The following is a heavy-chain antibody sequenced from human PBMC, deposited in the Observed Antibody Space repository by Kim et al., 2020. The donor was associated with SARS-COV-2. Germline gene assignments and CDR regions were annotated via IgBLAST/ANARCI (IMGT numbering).Heavy chain of an antibody. V-gene: IGHV4-39*01. CDR3: ARQKRQWLVQLGWFDP. CDR2: IYYSGST. J-gene: IGHJ5*02. Sequence: SETLSLTCTVSGGSISSSSYYWGWIRQPPGKGLEWIGSIYYSGSTYYNPSLKSRVTISVDTSKNQFSLKLSSVTAADTAVYYCARQKRQWLVQLGWFDPWGQGNLVPLS. CDR1: GGSISSSSYY. D-gene: IGHD6-19*01.